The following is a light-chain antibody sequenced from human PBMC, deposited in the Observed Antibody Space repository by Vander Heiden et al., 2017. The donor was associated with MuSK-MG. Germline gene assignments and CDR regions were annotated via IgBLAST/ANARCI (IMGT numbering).Light chain of an antibody. CDR3: QQDNSYSPMT. V-gene: IGKV1-5*03. Sequence: DIQMTQSPSTLSASVGDRVTITCRASQSISSWLAWYQQKPGKAPKLLIYKASSLESGVPSRFSGSGYGTEFTLTISSLQPDDFATYYCQQDNSYSPMTFGQGTKVEIK. J-gene: IGKJ1*01. CDR2: KAS. CDR1: QSISSW.